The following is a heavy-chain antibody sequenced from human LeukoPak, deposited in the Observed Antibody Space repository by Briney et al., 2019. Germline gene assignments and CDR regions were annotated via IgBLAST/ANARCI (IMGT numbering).Heavy chain of an antibody. V-gene: IGHV3-74*01. D-gene: IGHD2-15*01. CDR2: ISTDGYTT. CDR1: GFTFSSYA. Sequence: GGSLRLSCAASGFTFSSYAMTWVRQAPGKGLVWVSRISTDGYTTDYADFVQGRFTASRDNTKNTWSLEMNSLRAEDTAVYYCVVGGSPGYWGQGTLVTVSS. J-gene: IGHJ4*02. CDR3: VVGGSPGY.